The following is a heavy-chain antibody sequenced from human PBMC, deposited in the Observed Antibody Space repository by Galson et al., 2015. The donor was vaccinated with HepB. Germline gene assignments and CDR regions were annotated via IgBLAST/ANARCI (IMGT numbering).Heavy chain of an antibody. CDR2: ISAYNGNT. Sequence: SVKVSCKASGYTFTSYAISWVRQAPGQGLEWLGWISAYNGNTDYAQKSQGRVTMTTDTSTSTAYMEVRSLRSDDTAVYYCARVGKRGIGKVVTTGMLFDPWGQGTLVTVSS. CDR3: ARVGKRGIGKVVTTGMLFDP. CDR1: GYTFTSYA. V-gene: IGHV1-18*01. J-gene: IGHJ5*02. D-gene: IGHD4-23*01.